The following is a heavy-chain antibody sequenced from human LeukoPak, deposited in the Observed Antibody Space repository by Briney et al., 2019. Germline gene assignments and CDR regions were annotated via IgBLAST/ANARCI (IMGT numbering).Heavy chain of an antibody. Sequence: GASVTVSCTASGGTFSSYAISWVRQAPGQGLEWMGGIIPIFGTANYAQKFQGRVTITADESTNTAYMELSSLRSEDTAVYYCARYLVVPAATWFDPWGQGTLVTVSS. V-gene: IGHV1-69*13. J-gene: IGHJ5*02. CDR1: GGTFSSYA. CDR3: ARYLVVPAATWFDP. CDR2: IIPIFGTA. D-gene: IGHD2-2*01.